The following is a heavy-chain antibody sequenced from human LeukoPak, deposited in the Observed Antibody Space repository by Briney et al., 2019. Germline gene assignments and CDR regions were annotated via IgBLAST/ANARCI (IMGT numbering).Heavy chain of an antibody. J-gene: IGHJ5*02. CDR2: INPSGGST. CDR1: GYTFTSYY. CDR3: ARAPSIVVVPAAIQGYWFDP. Sequence: PGASVKVSCKASGYTFTSYYMHWVRQAPGQGLEWMGIINPSGGSTSYAQKFQGRVTMTRDTSTSTVYMELSSLRSEDTAVYYCARAPSIVVVPAAIQGYWFDPWDQGTLVTVSS. V-gene: IGHV1-46*01. D-gene: IGHD2-2*02.